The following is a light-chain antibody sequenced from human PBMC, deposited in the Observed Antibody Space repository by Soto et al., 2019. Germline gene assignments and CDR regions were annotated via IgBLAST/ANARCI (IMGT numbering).Light chain of an antibody. J-gene: IGKJ1*01. V-gene: IGKV1-5*03. Sequence: DIQMTQSPSTLSASVGDRVTITCRASQSISNWLAWYQQKPGKAPKIPIYKTSSLESGVPSRFSGSGSGTEFTLTISSLQPDDFATYYCQQYNGYRWTFGQGTKVEIK. CDR2: KTS. CDR1: QSISNW. CDR3: QQYNGYRWT.